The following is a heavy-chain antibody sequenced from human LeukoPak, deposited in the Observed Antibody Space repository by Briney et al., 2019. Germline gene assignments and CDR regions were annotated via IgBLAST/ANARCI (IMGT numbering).Heavy chain of an antibody. Sequence: SETLSLTCAVYGGSFSGYYWSWIRQPPGKGLEWIGEINHSGSTNYNPSLKSRVTISVDTSKNQFSLKLSSVTAADTAVYYCASVCSSTSCYLNWFDPWGQGTLVTVSS. CDR3: ASVCSSTSCYLNWFDP. CDR2: INHSGST. J-gene: IGHJ5*02. D-gene: IGHD2-2*01. V-gene: IGHV4-34*01. CDR1: GGSFSGYY.